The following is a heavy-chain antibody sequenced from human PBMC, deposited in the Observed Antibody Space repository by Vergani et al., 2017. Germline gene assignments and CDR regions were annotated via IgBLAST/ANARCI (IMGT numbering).Heavy chain of an antibody. CDR2: FYSSGSI. CDR3: ARDPRDGTDGFDI. Sequence: QVQLRESGPGLVKPSETLSLSCSVSCYSISNYYWHWIRQPAGKGLEWIGRFYSSGSINYNPSLKSRVSMSADTSNHQFFLTVTSVTSSDTAIYYCARDPRDGTDGFDIWGKGTKVTVSS. V-gene: IGHV4-4*07. J-gene: IGHJ3*02. CDR1: CYSISNYY.